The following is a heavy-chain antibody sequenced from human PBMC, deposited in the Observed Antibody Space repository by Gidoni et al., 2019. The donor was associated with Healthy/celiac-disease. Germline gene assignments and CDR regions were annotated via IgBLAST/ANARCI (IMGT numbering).Heavy chain of an antibody. V-gene: IGHV3-48*01. CDR3: ARDCGGGTYYGSEGAVDI. Sequence: VQLVESGGGLVQPGGSLRLSCAASGFPFRIYSMNWVRQAPGKGLEWVSYISSSSSTIYYADSVKGRFTISRDNDKNSLYLQRNSLRAEDTAVYYCARDCGGGTYYGSEGAVDIWGQGTMVTVSS. D-gene: IGHD3-10*01. CDR1: GFPFRIYS. J-gene: IGHJ3*02. CDR2: ISSSSSTI.